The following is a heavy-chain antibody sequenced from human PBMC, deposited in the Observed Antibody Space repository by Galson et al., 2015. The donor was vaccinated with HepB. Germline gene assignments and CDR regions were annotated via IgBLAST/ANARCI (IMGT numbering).Heavy chain of an antibody. CDR1: GFTFSSYA. CDR2: ISGNGGGT. J-gene: IGHJ4*02. Sequence: SLRLSCAASGFTFSSYAMSWVRQAPGKGLEWVSAISGNGGGTFYADSVKGRFTISRDNFKNTLSLQMNSLRAEDTAVYYCAKGYDFWSGYCDYWGQGSLVTVSS. V-gene: IGHV3-23*01. CDR3: AKGYDFWSGYCDY. D-gene: IGHD3/OR15-3a*01.